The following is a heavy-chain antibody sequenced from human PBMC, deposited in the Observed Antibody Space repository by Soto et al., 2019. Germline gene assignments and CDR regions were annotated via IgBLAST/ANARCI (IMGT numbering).Heavy chain of an antibody. CDR1: GYTFTSYD. D-gene: IGHD5-18*01. CDR2: MNPNSGNT. Sequence: ASVKVSCKASGYTFTSYDINWVRQATGQGLEWMGWMNPNSGNTGYAQKFQGRVTMTRNTSISTAYMELSSLRSEDTAVYYCARGVGRGYSYGYRPAPGNYYYGMDAWGQGTTVTVSS. V-gene: IGHV1-8*01. CDR3: ARGVGRGYSYGYRPAPGNYYYGMDA. J-gene: IGHJ6*02.